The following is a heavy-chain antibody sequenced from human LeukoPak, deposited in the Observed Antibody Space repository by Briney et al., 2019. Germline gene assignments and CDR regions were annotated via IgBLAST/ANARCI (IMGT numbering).Heavy chain of an antibody. CDR1: GYTFTSYD. J-gene: IGHJ3*02. Sequence: GASVKVSCKASGYTFTSYDINWVRQATGQGLEWMGIINPSGGSTSYAQKFQGRVTMTRDTSTSTVYMELSSLRSEDTAVYYCARDRNVAVPGSSNDAFDIWGQGTMVTISS. D-gene: IGHD6-19*01. CDR2: INPSGGST. V-gene: IGHV1-46*01. CDR3: ARDRNVAVPGSSNDAFDI.